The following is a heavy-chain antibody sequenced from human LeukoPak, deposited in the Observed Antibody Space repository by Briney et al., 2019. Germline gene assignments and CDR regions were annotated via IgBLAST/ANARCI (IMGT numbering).Heavy chain of an antibody. V-gene: IGHV4-61*05. Sequence: SETLSLTCTVSGGSISSSSHYWGWIRQPPGKGLEWIGYIYYSGSTNYNPSLKSRVTISVDTSKNQFSLKLSSVTAADTAVYYCARIPLGGAFDIWGQGTMVTVSS. CDR1: GGSISSSSHY. CDR3: ARIPLGGAFDI. D-gene: IGHD3-16*01. CDR2: IYYSGST. J-gene: IGHJ3*02.